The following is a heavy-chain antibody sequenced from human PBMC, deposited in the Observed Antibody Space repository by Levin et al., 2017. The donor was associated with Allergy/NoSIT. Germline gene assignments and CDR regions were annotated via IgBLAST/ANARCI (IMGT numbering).Heavy chain of an antibody. V-gene: IGHV2-5*01. CDR1: GFSLSTSGVG. Sequence: SGPTLVKPTQTLTLTCTFSGFSLSTSGVGVGWIRQPPGKALEWLALIYWNDDKRYSPSLKSRLTITKDTSKNQVVLTMTNMDPVDTATYYCAHSLWHYYDSSGKAGGYYDDGMDVWGQGTTVTVSS. J-gene: IGHJ6*02. CDR2: IYWNDDK. D-gene: IGHD3-22*01. CDR3: AHSLWHYYDSSGKAGGYYDDGMDV.